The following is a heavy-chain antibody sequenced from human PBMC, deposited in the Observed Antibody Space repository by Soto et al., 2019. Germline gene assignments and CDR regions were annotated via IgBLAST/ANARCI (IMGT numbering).Heavy chain of an antibody. CDR3: ARRTPTRGWPPHLDL. CDR2: IDLSTSGI. Sequence: EVQLVQSGAEVKKPGESLKISCEAFGYSFSNHWIGWVRQIPGQGLEWIGFIDLSTSGIRYSPSFQGQVAIPADMSIHPVYLPWSRPKASDPAMYLRARRTPTRGWPPHLDLWGPGSLV. D-gene: IGHD3-22*01. CDR1: GYSFSNHW. V-gene: IGHV5-51*01. J-gene: IGHJ5*02.